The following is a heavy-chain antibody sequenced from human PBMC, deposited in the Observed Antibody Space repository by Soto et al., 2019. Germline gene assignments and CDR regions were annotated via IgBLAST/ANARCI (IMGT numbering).Heavy chain of an antibody. V-gene: IGHV3-74*01. CDR3: ARNQYMTTVSSFGN. CDR2: INSDGSST. D-gene: IGHD4-4*01. Sequence: EVQLVESGGGLVQPGGSLRLSCGASGFTFSSYWMHWVRQAPGKGLMWVSRINSDGSSTDYADSVKGRFTISRDNAKDTLFLQMNSLRAEDTAVYYCARNQYMTTVSSFGNWGQGTLVTVSS. J-gene: IGHJ4*02. CDR1: GFTFSSYW.